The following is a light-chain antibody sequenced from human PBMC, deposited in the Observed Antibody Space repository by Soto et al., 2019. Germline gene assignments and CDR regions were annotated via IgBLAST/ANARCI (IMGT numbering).Light chain of an antibody. Sequence: DIQMTQSPSTLSASVGDSVTITCRASQSIRSWLAWYQQKPGKAPKLLIYDASSLESGVPSRFSGSGSGTEFTLTISSLQPDDFATYYCQQYNSYPYAFGQGTKV. CDR2: DAS. J-gene: IGKJ2*01. V-gene: IGKV1-5*01. CDR1: QSIRSW. CDR3: QQYNSYPYA.